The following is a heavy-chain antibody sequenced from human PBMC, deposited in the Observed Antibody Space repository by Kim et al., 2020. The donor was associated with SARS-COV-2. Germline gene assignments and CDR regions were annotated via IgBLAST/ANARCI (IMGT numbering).Heavy chain of an antibody. D-gene: IGHD6-13*01. CDR3: ANLPFGSSPLDH. Sequence: EDSRKGRLTISRDNSTNPLYLQMNSLRAEDTALYYCANLPFGSSPLDHWGHGTLVTVSS. J-gene: IGHJ4*01. V-gene: IGHV3-30-3*02.